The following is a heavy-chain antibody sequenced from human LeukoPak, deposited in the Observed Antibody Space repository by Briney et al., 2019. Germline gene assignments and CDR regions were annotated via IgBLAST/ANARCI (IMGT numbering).Heavy chain of an antibody. CDR1: GFTFSVYS. D-gene: IGHD3-10*01. CDR2: INSDGSST. J-gene: IGHJ4*02. Sequence: GGSLRLSCAASGFTFSVYSMNWVRQAPGKGLVWVSRINSDGSSTSYADSVKGRFTISRDNAKNTLYLQMNSLRAEDTAVYYWGRDLTMVRGVHDYWGQGTLVTVSS. V-gene: IGHV3-74*01. CDR3: GRDLTMVRGVHDY.